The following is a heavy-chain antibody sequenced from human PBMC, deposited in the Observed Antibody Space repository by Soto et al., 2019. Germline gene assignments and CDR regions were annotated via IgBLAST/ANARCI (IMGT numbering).Heavy chain of an antibody. Sequence: QVQLVESGGGVVQPGRSLRLSCAASGFTFSSYGMHWVRQAPGKGLEWVAVLWYDGSNKYYADSVKGRFTISRDNSKKTLYLQMNSLRAEDTAVYYCARGYYYDSSGYYRDFDYWGQGTLVTVSS. V-gene: IGHV3-33*01. D-gene: IGHD3-22*01. CDR3: ARGYYYDSSGYYRDFDY. CDR2: LWYDGSNK. CDR1: GFTFSSYG. J-gene: IGHJ4*02.